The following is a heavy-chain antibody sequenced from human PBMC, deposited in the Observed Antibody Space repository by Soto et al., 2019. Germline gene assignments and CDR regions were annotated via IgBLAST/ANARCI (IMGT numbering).Heavy chain of an antibody. CDR3: ARSEEDSDYYYYGMGV. V-gene: IGHV6-1*01. J-gene: IGHJ6*02. CDR2: TYYRSRWYS. Sequence: PSQTLSLTCVGSGDTVSSNSVAWNWVRQSPSRGLEWLGRTYYRSRWYSDYAVSVRSRIDINADTSKNQVSLQLNSVTPEDTAVYYCARSEEDSDYYYYGMGVWGQGTTVTVSS. D-gene: IGHD2-15*01. CDR1: GDTVSSNSVA.